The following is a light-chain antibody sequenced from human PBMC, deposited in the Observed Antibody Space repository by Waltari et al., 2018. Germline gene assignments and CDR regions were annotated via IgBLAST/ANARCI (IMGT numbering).Light chain of an antibody. CDR1: SSNIGAGHD. Sequence: QSVLTQPPSVSGAPGQRVTISCTGSSSNIGAGHDVHWYQQLPGTAPKLLIYANSNRPSGVPDRFSGSKSGTSASLAITGLQAEDEADYYGQSYDNSLSGSRVFGGGTKLTVL. CDR3: QSYDNSLSGSRV. V-gene: IGLV1-40*01. CDR2: ANS. J-gene: IGLJ3*02.